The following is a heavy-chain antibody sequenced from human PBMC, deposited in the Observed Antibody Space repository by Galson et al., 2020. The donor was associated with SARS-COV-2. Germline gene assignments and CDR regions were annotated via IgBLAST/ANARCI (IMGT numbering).Heavy chain of an antibody. CDR1: GDSVSSNSAA. CDR2: TYYRSQWST. Sequence: SQTLSLTCAISGDSVSSNSAAWNWIRQSPSRGLEWLGRTYYRSQWSTDYAVSVKSRITINPDTSKNQLSLQLNSVPPEDTAIYYCAGRVAGAGSLHIWGQGTMVIVSS. J-gene: IGHJ3*02. V-gene: IGHV6-1*01. D-gene: IGHD6-13*01. CDR3: AGRVAGAGSLHI.